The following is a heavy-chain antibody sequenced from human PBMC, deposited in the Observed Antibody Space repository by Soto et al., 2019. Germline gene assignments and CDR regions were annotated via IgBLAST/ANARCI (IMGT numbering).Heavy chain of an antibody. V-gene: IGHV3-30*18. CDR3: AKPIHIVVVPAALYGMDV. D-gene: IGHD2-2*01. CDR2: ISYDGSNK. CDR1: GFTFSSYG. Sequence: GGSLRLSCAASGFTFSSYGMHWVRQAPGKGLEWVAVISYDGSNKYYADSVKGRFTISRDNYKNTLYLQMNSLRAEDTAVYYCAKPIHIVVVPAALYGMDVWGQGTTVTVSS. J-gene: IGHJ6*02.